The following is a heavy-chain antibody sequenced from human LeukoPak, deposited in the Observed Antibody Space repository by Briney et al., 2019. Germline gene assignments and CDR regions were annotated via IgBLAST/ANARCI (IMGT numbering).Heavy chain of an antibody. CDR3: ASLSRRGGYYDSSGYYYFDY. Sequence: GSLTLSCAASGFTFSDYYMSWIRQPPGKGLEWIGYIYYSGSTNYNPSLKSRVPISVDTSKTQFSLKLSSLTAADTDVYYCASLSRRGGYYDSSGYYYFDYWGQGTLVTVSS. CDR1: GFTFSDYY. D-gene: IGHD3-22*01. J-gene: IGHJ4*02. V-gene: IGHV4-59*01. CDR2: IYYSGST.